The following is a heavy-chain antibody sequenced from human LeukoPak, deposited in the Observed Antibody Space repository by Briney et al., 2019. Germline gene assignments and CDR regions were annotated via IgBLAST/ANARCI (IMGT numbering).Heavy chain of an antibody. CDR1: GYTFPSYG. CDR3: ARDTYYYETSGFPDH. V-gene: IGHV1-18*01. J-gene: IGHJ4*02. Sequence: ASVKVSCKASGYTFPSYGISWVRQAPGQGLEWMGWISAYNGNTNYAQKLQGRVTLTTDTPTNTAYMELRSLRSDDTAMYYCARDTYYYETSGFPDHWGQGTLVTVSS. D-gene: IGHD3-22*01. CDR2: ISAYNGNT.